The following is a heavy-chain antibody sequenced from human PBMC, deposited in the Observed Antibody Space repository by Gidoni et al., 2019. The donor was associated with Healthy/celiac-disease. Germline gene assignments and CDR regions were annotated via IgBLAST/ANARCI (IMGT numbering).Heavy chain of an antibody. Sequence: QVQLVESGGGVVQPGRSLRLSCAASGFTLSSYGMHWVRQAPGKGLEWVAVIWYDGSNKYDADSVKGRFTISRDNSKNTLYLQMNSLRAEDTAVYYCARDFPYYDSSGSYPYYWGQGTLVTVSS. CDR2: IWYDGSNK. J-gene: IGHJ4*02. V-gene: IGHV3-33*01. D-gene: IGHD3-22*01. CDR1: GFTLSSYG. CDR3: ARDFPYYDSSGSYPYY.